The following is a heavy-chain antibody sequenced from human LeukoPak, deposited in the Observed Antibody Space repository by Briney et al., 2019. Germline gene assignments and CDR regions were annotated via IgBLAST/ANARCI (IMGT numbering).Heavy chain of an antibody. J-gene: IGHJ4*02. CDR1: GYIFSGYW. CDR3: ARLFGGGPAAPPFDY. D-gene: IGHD2-2*01. V-gene: IGHV5-51*01. Sequence: GESLKISCKGAGYIFSGYWIGWVRQKPGKGLEWVGIIYPGDSDTRYSPSFEGQVTISADRSISTAFLQWSRLQASDTDIYYCARLFGGGPAAPPFDYWGQGTMLAVSS. CDR2: IYPGDSDT.